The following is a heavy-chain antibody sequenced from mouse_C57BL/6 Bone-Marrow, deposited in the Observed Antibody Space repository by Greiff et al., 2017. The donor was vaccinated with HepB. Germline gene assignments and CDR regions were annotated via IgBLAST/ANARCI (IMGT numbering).Heavy chain of an antibody. CDR1: GYTFTSYC. Sequence: VQLQQSGAELVRPGASVKLSCKASGYTFTSYCISWVKQRPGQGLEWIGEIYPSSGNTYYNEKFKGKATLTADKTSSTAYMELRSLTSEDSAVYFCAGGKLRFAYWGQGTLVTVSA. D-gene: IGHD4-1*01. J-gene: IGHJ3*01. CDR3: AGGKLRFAY. CDR2: IYPSSGNT. V-gene: IGHV1-81*01.